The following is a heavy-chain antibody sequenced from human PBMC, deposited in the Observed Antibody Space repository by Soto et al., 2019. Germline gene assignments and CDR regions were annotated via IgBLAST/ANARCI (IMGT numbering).Heavy chain of an antibody. J-gene: IGHJ4*02. CDR3: ALDGGYSGYDKGGDSNY. V-gene: IGHV1-46*01. Sequence: GASVKVSCKASGYTFTSYYMHWVRQAPVQGLEWMGIINPSGGSTSYAQKFQGRVTMTRDTSTSTVYMELSSLRSEDTAVYYCALDGGYSGYDKGGDSNYWGQGTLVTVSS. CDR2: INPSGGST. CDR1: GYTFTSYY. D-gene: IGHD5-12*01.